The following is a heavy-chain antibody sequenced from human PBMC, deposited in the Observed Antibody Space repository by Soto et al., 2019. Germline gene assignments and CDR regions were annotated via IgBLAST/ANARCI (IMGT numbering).Heavy chain of an antibody. V-gene: IGHV3-23*01. D-gene: IGHD1-26*01. Sequence: PGGSLRLSCVASGFTFSSYAMNWVRQAPGKGLEWVSAMSSSGGSTYYADSVKGRFTISRDTSRNTLYLQMHSLRVEDTALYYCAEERRAERELRHFDYWGQGTLVTVS. CDR2: MSSSGGST. J-gene: IGHJ4*02. CDR1: GFTFSSYA. CDR3: AEERRAERELRHFDY.